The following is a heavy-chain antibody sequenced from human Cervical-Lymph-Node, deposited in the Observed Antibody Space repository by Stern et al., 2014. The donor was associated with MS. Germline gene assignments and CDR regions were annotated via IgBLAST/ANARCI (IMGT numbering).Heavy chain of an antibody. J-gene: IGHJ4*02. V-gene: IGHV1-69*06. CDR1: GGTFSSHA. Sequence: QVQLVQSGPEVKKPGSSVKVSCKASGGTFSSHAISWVRQAPGQGLEWVGGIIAIFGAPSYSQKFQGRVTITADKSTNTAYRELTSLRSDDTAVFYCARGKQWLYTTIPPFDYWGQGTLVIVSS. CDR3: ARGKQWLYTTIPPFDY. CDR2: IIAIFGAP. D-gene: IGHD6-19*01.